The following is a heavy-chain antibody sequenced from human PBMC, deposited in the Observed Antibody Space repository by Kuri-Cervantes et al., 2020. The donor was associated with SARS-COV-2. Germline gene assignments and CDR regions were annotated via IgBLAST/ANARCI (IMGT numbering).Heavy chain of an antibody. V-gene: IGHV3-33*01. Sequence: LSLTCAASGFTFSSYGMHWVRQAPGKGLEWVAVIWYDGSNKYYADSVKGRFTISRNNSKNTLYLQMNSLRAKDTAVYYCARVKDGWIHGMDVWGQGTTVTVSS. CDR3: ARVKDGWIHGMDV. J-gene: IGHJ6*02. D-gene: IGHD5-18*01. CDR1: GFTFSSYG. CDR2: IWYDGSNK.